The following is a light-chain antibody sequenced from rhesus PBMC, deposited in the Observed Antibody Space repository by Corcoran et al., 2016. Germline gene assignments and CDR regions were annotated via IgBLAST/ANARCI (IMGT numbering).Light chain of an antibody. Sequence: EIVMTQSPATLSLSPGERATLSCRASQSVSSSLAWYQPKPGQAPNLLIYGASDRATGIPDRFRGRGSGTEVTHTIRSREPEDVGVYYCQQDYSWPLTFGGGTKVELK. J-gene: IGKJ4*01. V-gene: IGKV3-42*01. CDR1: QSVSSS. CDR3: QQDYSWPLT. CDR2: GAS.